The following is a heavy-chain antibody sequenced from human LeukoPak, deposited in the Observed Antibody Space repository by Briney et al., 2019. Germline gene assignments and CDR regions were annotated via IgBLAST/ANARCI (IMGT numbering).Heavy chain of an antibody. CDR3: ARARDSGGYASDI. D-gene: IGHD3-22*01. Sequence: ASVKVSCKTSGYTFINFGISWVRQAPGQGLEWVGWISTYNGNTNYAEKFQDRVTMSTDTSTNTGYMEMRSLKSGDTAVYFCARARDSGGYASDIWGQGTVVTVSS. CDR1: GYTFINFG. V-gene: IGHV1-18*01. CDR2: ISTYNGNT. J-gene: IGHJ3*02.